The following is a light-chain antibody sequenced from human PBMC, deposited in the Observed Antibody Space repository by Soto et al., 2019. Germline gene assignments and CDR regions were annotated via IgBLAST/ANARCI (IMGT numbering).Light chain of an antibody. CDR2: AAS. CDR3: QQYYSYPIT. V-gene: IGKV1-5*01. J-gene: IGKJ5*01. Sequence: DIQMTQSPSTLSASIGDRVTITCRASQSISSWLAWYQQKPGKAPKLLIYAASSLQSGVPSRFSGSRSGTDFTLTISCLQSEDFPTYYCQQYYSYPITFGQGTRLEIK. CDR1: QSISSW.